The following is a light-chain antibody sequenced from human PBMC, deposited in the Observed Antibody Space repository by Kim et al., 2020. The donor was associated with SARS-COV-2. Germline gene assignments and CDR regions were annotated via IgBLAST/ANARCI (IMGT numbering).Light chain of an antibody. V-gene: IGKV3-20*01. CDR3: QQYDSLPWT. J-gene: IGKJ1*01. Sequence: APGGRATITCRARQTVSSRSVNWYQQKPGQAPRLLIYDAYRRATGVPDRFRGSGSGTDFTLTISRLEPEDFAVYHCQQYDSLPWTFGQGTKVDIK. CDR2: DAY. CDR1: QTVSSRS.